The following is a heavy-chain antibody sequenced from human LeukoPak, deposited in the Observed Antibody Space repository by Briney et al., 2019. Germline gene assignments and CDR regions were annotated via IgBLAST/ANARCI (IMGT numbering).Heavy chain of an antibody. J-gene: IGHJ4*02. Sequence: SETLSLTCTVSGGSISSYYWSWIRQPPGKGLEWIGYIYYGGSTNYNPSLKSRVTISVDTSKNQFSLKLSSVTAADTAVYYCARAGGDVGWYGTIDYWGQGTLVTVSS. D-gene: IGHD6-19*01. CDR3: ARAGGDVGWYGTIDY. CDR2: IYYGGST. CDR1: GGSISSYY. V-gene: IGHV4-59*08.